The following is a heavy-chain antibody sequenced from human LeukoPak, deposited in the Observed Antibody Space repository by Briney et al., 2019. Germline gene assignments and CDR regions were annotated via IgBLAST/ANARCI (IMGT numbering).Heavy chain of an antibody. CDR1: GGTFSSYA. Sequence: GASVKVSCKASGGTFSSYAISWVRQAPGQGLEWMGGIIPIFGTANYAQKFQGRVTITADESTSTAYMELSSLRSEDTAVYYCARDSSSWYVSGAFDIWGQGTMVTVSS. V-gene: IGHV1-69*13. CDR3: ARDSSSWYVSGAFDI. D-gene: IGHD6-13*01. J-gene: IGHJ3*02. CDR2: IIPIFGTA.